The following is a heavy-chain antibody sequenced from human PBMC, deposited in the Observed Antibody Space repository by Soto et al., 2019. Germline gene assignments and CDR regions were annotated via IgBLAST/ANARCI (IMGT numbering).Heavy chain of an antibody. CDR1: GGSISSYY. CDR2: IYYSGST. Sequence: SLTCTVSGGSISSYYWSWIRQPPGKGLEWIGYIYYSGSTNCNPSLKSRVTISVDTSKNQFSLKLSSVTAADTAVYYCARGVEYFDYWGQGTLVTVSS. V-gene: IGHV4-59*01. J-gene: IGHJ4*02. CDR3: ARGVEYFDY.